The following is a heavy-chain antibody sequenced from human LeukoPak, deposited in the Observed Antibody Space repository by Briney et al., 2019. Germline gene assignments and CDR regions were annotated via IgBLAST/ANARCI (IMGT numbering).Heavy chain of an antibody. CDR3: ARLDSISGYAGFYY. J-gene: IGHJ4*01. Sequence: SETLSLTCAVYGGSFSGYYWSWIRQPPGKGLEWIGEINHGVGTNYHPSLKSRVTISVATAKTQFSLELSTVTAADTAVYYCARLDSISGYAGFYYRGDGALVSVSS. CDR2: INHGVGT. D-gene: IGHD6-13*01. V-gene: IGHV4-34*01. CDR1: GGSFSGYY.